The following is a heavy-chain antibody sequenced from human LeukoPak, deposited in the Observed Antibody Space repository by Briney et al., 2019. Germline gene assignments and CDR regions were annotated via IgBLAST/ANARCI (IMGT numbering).Heavy chain of an antibody. D-gene: IGHD3-9*01. CDR3: ARAAQYYDIFGG. CDR1: VYTFTSYG. CDR2: ISAYNGNT. J-gene: IGHJ3*01. V-gene: IGHV1-18*01. Sequence: GASVKVSCKASVYTFTSYGISWVRQAPGQGLEWMGWISAYNGNTNYAQKLQGRVTMITDTSTSTAYMELRSLRSDDTAVYYCARAAQYYDIFGGWGQGTMVTVSS.